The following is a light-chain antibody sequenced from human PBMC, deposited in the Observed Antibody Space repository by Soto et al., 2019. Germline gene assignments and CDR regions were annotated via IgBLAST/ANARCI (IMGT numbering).Light chain of an antibody. J-gene: IGLJ3*02. CDR1: SSNIGNNY. Sequence: QSVLTQPPSVSAAPGQKVTISCSGSSSNIGNNYVSWYQQLPGTAPKLLIYENNKRPSGIPDRFSGSKSGTSATLGITGLQTGDEADYYCGTWDSSLSVWVFGGGTQVTVL. V-gene: IGLV1-51*02. CDR2: ENN. CDR3: GTWDSSLSVWV.